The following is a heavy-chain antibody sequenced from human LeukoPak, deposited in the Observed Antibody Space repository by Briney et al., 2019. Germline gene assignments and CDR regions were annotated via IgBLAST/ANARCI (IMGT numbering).Heavy chain of an antibody. J-gene: IGHJ6*03. V-gene: IGHV3-7*04. D-gene: IGHD3-10*01. CDR2: IKEDGSEI. CDR3: GRATFFIRGDV. CDR1: GSTFTNYW. Sequence: GGSLRLSCAASGSTFTNYWMSWFRQAPGKGLEWVANIKEDGSEIYYVDSVKGRFTVSRDNAKNSLYLQMNSLRAEDTAVYYCGRATFFIRGDVWGKGTTVTV.